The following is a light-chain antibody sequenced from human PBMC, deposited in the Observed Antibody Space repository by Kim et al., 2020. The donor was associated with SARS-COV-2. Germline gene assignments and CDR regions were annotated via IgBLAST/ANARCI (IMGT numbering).Light chain of an antibody. CDR1: QSVSGSY. V-gene: IGKV3-20*01. J-gene: IGKJ5*01. CDR3: QQYHSSPIT. Sequence: SPGERATLSCRASQSVSGSYLTCYQQRPGQAPRALIFGASTRATGIPDSFSGSGSGSDFTLTISRLEPEDFAVYYCQQYHSSPITFGQGTRLEIK. CDR2: GAS.